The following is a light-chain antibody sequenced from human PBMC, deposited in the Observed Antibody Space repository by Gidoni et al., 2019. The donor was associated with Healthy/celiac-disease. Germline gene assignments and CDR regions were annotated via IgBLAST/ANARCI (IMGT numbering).Light chain of an antibody. J-gene: IGKJ1*01. V-gene: IGKV1-5*01. Sequence: DSQMTQSPSTLSASVGDRVTITCRASHSISSWLAWYQQKPGKAPKLMIYDASSLESGVPSRFSGSGSGTEFTLTINSLQPDDFATYYCQQYKSYTWTFGQGTKVEIK. CDR1: HSISSW. CDR2: DAS. CDR3: QQYKSYTWT.